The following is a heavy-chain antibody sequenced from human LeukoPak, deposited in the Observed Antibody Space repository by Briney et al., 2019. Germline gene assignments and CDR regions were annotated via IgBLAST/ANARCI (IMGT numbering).Heavy chain of an antibody. V-gene: IGHV4-39*02. CDR1: GGSLSSYY. Sequence: SETLSLTCTVSGGSLSSYYWGWIRQPPGKGLEWIGSIYYSGSTYYNPSLKSRVTISVDTSKNQFSLKLSSVTAADTAVYYCARDFRGLDYWGQGTLVTVSS. CDR2: IYYSGST. J-gene: IGHJ4*02. CDR3: ARDFRGLDY. D-gene: IGHD3-10*01.